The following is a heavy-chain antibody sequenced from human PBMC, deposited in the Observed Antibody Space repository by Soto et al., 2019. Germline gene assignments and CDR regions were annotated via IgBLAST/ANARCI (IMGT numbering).Heavy chain of an antibody. V-gene: IGHV3-23*01. Sequence: VGSLRLSCAASGFTFSSYAMSWVRQAPGKGLEWVSAISGSGGSTYYADSVKGRFTISRDNSKNTLYLQMNSLRAEDTAVYYCARIQLWSDVVDYWGQGTLVTVSS. CDR1: GFTFSSYA. D-gene: IGHD5-18*01. CDR3: ARIQLWSDVVDY. J-gene: IGHJ4*02. CDR2: ISGSGGST.